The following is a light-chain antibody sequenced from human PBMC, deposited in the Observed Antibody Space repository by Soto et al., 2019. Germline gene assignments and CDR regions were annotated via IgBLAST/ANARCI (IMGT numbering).Light chain of an antibody. CDR2: GAA. CDR1: QSISSTY. Sequence: EIVLTQSPGTLSLSPGERATLSCRASQSISSTYLAWYQQKPGQAPRLLIYGAASRATGVPDRFSGSGSGTEFTLTISRLEPEDFAAYFCQHYGTAPYTFGQGTKLEIK. CDR3: QHYGTAPYT. J-gene: IGKJ2*01. V-gene: IGKV3-20*01.